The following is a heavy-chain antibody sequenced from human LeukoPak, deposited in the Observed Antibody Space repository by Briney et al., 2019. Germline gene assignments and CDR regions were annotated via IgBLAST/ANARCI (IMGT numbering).Heavy chain of an antibody. J-gene: IGHJ4*02. Sequence: GGSLRLSCAASGFTFSSYSMNWVRQAPGKGLEWVSSISPSSTYIYYADSMKGRFTISRDNAKNSLYLQMNSLRAEDTAVYHCARDSVWRGPPIAVAGTDFWGRGTLVTVSS. CDR1: GFTFSSYS. V-gene: IGHV3-21*01. D-gene: IGHD6-19*01. CDR3: ARDSVWRGPPIAVAGTDF. CDR2: ISPSSTYI.